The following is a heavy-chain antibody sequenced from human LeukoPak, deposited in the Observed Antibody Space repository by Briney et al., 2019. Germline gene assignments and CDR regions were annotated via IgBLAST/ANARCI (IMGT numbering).Heavy chain of an antibody. CDR1: GFTFSSYS. V-gene: IGHV3-48*01. D-gene: IGHD4-17*01. Sequence: GGSLRLSCAASGFTFSSYSMNWVRQALGKGLERVSYISSSSSTIYFADSVKGRFTISRDTAKNSLYLQMNSLRAEDTAVYYCARGHYGDYVPFDYWGQGTLVTVSS. CDR3: ARGHYGDYVPFDY. CDR2: ISSSSSTI. J-gene: IGHJ4*02.